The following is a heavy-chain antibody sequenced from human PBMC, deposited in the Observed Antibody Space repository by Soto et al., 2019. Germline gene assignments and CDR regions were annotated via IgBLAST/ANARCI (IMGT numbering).Heavy chain of an antibody. D-gene: IGHD3-16*01. CDR1: GGSISSGGYY. J-gene: IGHJ5*02. V-gene: IGHV4-31*03. Sequence: QVQLQESGPGLVKPSQTLSLTCTVSGGSISSGGYYWSWIRQHPGKGLEWIGYIYYSGSTYYNPSLKXRXTXAXXTAKNQFSLKLSSVTAADPAVYYCARVGGINWFDPWGQGTLVTVSS. CDR3: ARVGGINWFDP. CDR2: IYYSGST.